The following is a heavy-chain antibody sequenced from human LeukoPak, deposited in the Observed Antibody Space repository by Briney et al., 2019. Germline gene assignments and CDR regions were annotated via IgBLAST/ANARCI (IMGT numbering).Heavy chain of an antibody. CDR3: AKVVPGEVTNN. V-gene: IGHV3-48*01. J-gene: IGHJ4*02. CDR2: ITSSSGTT. D-gene: IGHD3-10*01. CDR1: GFTFSEYS. Sequence: GGSLRLSCAASGFTFSEYSMNWVRQAPGKGLEWVSYITSSSGTTHYADSVKGRFTISRDNAKNSLYLQMNSLRAEDTAVYYCAKVVPGEVTNNRGQGTLVTVSS.